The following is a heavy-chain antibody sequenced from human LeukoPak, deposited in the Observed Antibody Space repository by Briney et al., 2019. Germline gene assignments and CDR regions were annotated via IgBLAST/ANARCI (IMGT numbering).Heavy chain of an antibody. CDR3: TREGTASTGIGPYDF. J-gene: IGHJ4*02. V-gene: IGHV1-18*01. CDR1: GYNFTTFG. CDR2: ISGHNGNT. Sequence: ASVKVSCKASGYNFTTFGISWVRQAPGQGLEWLGWISGHNGNTKYIQNVQGRITMNTDTSASTAYMELRSLTSDDTAVYYCTREGTASTGIGPYDFWGQGTLVTVSS. D-gene: IGHD6-13*01.